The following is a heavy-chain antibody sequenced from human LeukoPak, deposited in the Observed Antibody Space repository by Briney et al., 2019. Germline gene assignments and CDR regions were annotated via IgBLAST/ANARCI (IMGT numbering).Heavy chain of an antibody. V-gene: IGHV4-39*07. CDR1: GGSISSSSYY. Sequence: SETLSLTCTVSGGSISSSSYYWGWIRQPPGKGLEWIGSIYYSGSTYYNPSLKSRVTISVDTSKNQFSLKLSSVTAADTAVYYCARDLDGDSYFQHWGQGTLVTVSS. CDR2: IYYSGST. CDR3: ARDLDGDSYFQH. J-gene: IGHJ1*01. D-gene: IGHD4-17*01.